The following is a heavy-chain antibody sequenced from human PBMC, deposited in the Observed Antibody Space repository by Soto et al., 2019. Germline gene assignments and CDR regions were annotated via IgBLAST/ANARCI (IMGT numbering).Heavy chain of an antibody. CDR2: ISGSGGST. D-gene: IGHD5-18*01. Sequence: SLRLSCAASGFTFSSYAMSWVRQAPGKGLEWVSGISGSGGSTYYVDSVKGRFTISRDNSKNTLYLQMNNLRAEDTAVYYCAKDFGYNYGYDAFDIWGQGTMVTVSS. CDR1: GFTFSSYA. J-gene: IGHJ3*02. CDR3: AKDFGYNYGYDAFDI. V-gene: IGHV3-23*01.